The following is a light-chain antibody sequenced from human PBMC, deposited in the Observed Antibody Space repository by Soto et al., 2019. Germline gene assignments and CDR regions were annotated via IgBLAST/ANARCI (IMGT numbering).Light chain of an antibody. Sequence: EIVMTQSPATLSVSPGERATVSCRASQSFSSNLAWYQQKPGQAPRLLIYGASTRATGVPARFSGSGSGTEFTLTISSLQSEDFAVYYCQQYNNWPRTFGQGTRLEIK. CDR1: QSFSSN. V-gene: IGKV3-15*01. CDR2: GAS. J-gene: IGKJ5*01. CDR3: QQYNNWPRT.